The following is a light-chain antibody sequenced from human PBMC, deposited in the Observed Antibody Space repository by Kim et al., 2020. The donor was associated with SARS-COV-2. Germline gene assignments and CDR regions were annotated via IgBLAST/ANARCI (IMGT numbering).Light chain of an antibody. CDR3: QQRGS. CDR2: EAS. CDR1: QGVSNY. Sequence: GTRSCSPGDRATLSGRASQGVSNYLAWYQQKPGQAPRLLIYEASKRAAGIPARFSGSGSGTDFTLTISRLEPGDSAVYFCQQRGSFGQGTRLEIK. J-gene: IGKJ5*01. V-gene: IGKV3-11*01.